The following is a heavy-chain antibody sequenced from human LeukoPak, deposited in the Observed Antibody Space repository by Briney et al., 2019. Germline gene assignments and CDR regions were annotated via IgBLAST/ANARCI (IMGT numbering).Heavy chain of an antibody. CDR2: ISSSGSTI. CDR3: AREGYYDSSGYYYGY. D-gene: IGHD3-22*01. CDR1: GFTFSSYE. J-gene: IGHJ4*02. V-gene: IGHV3-48*03. Sequence: GGSLRLSCAASGFTFSSYEMNWVRQAPGKGLEWVSYISSSGSTIYYADSVKGRFTISRDNAKNSLYLQMNSLRAEDTAVYYCAREGYYDSSGYYYGYWGQGTLVTVSS.